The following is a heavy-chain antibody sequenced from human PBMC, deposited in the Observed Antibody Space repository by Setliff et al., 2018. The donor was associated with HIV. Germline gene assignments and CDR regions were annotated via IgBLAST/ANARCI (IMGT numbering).Heavy chain of an antibody. CDR2: ISAYTRNT. Sequence: ASVKVSCKASGYTFTNFGITWVRQAPGQGLEWMGWISAYTRNTNYAQKVQGRVTVTADTSTNTAYMELRSLRSDDTAVYYCARSVAPPEVFDIWGQGTMVTVS. CDR3: ARSVAPPEVFDI. V-gene: IGHV1-18*01. CDR1: GYTFTNFG. J-gene: IGHJ3*02.